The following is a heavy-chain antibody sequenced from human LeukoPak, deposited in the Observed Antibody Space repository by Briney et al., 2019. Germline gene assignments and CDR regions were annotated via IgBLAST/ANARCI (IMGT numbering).Heavy chain of an antibody. CDR3: ARVYYDSSGYLVDY. D-gene: IGHD3-22*01. V-gene: IGHV4-39*07. Sequence: NPSETLSLTCSVSGASISSGSNYWGWIRQPPGKTLEWIGSIYSSGSTYYNSSLQSRVIIIIDTPKNHFSLTLSSVTAADTAVYYCARVYYDSSGYLVDYWGQGTLVTVSS. J-gene: IGHJ4*02. CDR2: IYSSGST. CDR1: GASISSGSNY.